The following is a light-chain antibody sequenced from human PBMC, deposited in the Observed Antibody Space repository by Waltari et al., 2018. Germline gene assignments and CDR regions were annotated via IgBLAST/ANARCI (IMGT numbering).Light chain of an antibody. Sequence: QSALTQPASVSGSPGQSITISCSGTDSDVGAYDFVSWYQQHPGKAPHLILYEVSTRPSGIANRFSSSKSGNTASLTISGLQAEDEADYYCSSYTTSSAPGVFGTGTRVTVL. V-gene: IGLV2-14*01. CDR1: DSDVGAYDF. CDR3: SSYTTSSAPGV. J-gene: IGLJ1*01. CDR2: EVS.